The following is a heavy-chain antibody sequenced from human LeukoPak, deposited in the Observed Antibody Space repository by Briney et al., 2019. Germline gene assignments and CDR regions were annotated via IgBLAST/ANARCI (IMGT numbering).Heavy chain of an antibody. J-gene: IGHJ4*02. D-gene: IGHD3-10*01. CDR1: GFTFSSYA. Sequence: GGSLRLSCAASGFTFSSYAMSWVRQAPGKGLEWVSAIYGSGGSTYYADSVKGRFTISRDNSRYTLYLQMNRLRAEDTAVYYCAKEPDAYYGFDYWGQGTLVTVSS. CDR2: IYGSGGST. V-gene: IGHV3-23*01. CDR3: AKEPDAYYGFDY.